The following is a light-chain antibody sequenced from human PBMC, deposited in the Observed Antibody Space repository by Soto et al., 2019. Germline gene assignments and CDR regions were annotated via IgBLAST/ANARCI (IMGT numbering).Light chain of an antibody. J-gene: IGKJ4*01. Sequence: DIQMTQSPSSLSASVGDRVTITCRASQGISNYLAWYQQKPGKVPKLLIYAASTLQSGVPSRFSGSGSGIDFTLTISSLQPEDVATYYCQKYNGAPCRTFGGGTKVEIK. V-gene: IGKV1-27*01. CDR3: QKYNGAPCRT. CDR2: AAS. CDR1: QGISNY.